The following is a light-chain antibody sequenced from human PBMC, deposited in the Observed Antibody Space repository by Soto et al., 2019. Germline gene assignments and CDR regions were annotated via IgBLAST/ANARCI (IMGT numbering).Light chain of an antibody. CDR1: QSVSSN. J-gene: IGKJ1*01. Sequence: EIVMTQSPATLSVSPGERATLSCRASQSVSSNLAWYQQKPGQAPRLLIYGASTRATGIPASFSGSGSATEFNLTISSRQAEDVAVYYCQQYNNWPPWTFGQGTKVEIK. CDR2: GAS. V-gene: IGKV3-15*01. CDR3: QQYNNWPPWT.